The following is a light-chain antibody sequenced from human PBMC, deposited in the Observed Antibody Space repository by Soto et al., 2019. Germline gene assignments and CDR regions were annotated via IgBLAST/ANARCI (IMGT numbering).Light chain of an antibody. CDR3: QSYDSRLTGYVV. CDR1: SSNIRADYD. J-gene: IGLJ2*01. Sequence: QSVLTQPPSVSGAPGQRVTISCTGSSSNIRADYDVHWYQQLPGTAPKLLIYGNSNRPSGVPDRFSGSKSGTSASLAITGLQAGDEADYYCQSYDSRLTGYVVFGGGTTLTVL. V-gene: IGLV1-40*01. CDR2: GNS.